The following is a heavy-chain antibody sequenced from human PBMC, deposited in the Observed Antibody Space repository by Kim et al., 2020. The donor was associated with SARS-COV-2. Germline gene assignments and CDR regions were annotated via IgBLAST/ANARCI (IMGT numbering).Heavy chain of an antibody. J-gene: IGHJ4*02. CDR2: GST. CDR3: ATSWKAAAGS. Sequence: GSTNYNPSLQSRVTISVDTSKNQFSLKLSSVIAADTAVYYWATSWKAAAGSWGQGTLVTVSS. V-gene: IGHV4-59*01. D-gene: IGHD6-13*01.